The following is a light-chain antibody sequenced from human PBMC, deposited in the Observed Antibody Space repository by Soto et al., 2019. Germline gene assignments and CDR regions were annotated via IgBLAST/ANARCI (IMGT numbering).Light chain of an antibody. CDR3: ISYTTSAARV. CDR2: EVT. CDR1: SSDVGGYNY. V-gene: IGLV2-14*01. J-gene: IGLJ3*02. Sequence: QSALTQPASVSGSPGQSITISCTGTSSDVGGYNYVSWYQQHPGKPPKLMIYEVTNRPSGISDRFSGSKSGNTASLTISGLQAEDEADYYCISYTTSAARVFGGGTKLTVL.